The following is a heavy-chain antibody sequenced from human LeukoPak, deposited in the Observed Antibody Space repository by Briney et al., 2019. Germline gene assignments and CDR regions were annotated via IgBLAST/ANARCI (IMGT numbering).Heavy chain of an antibody. Sequence: PGGSLRLSCAASGFTFSNYEMNWVRQAPGKGLEWVSYISSSGGTMYYADSVKGRFTISRDNAKNSLYLQMNSLRAEDTAVYYCARDGTPIYSNGWVYMDVWGKGTTVTISS. CDR1: GFTFSNYE. CDR2: ISSSGGTM. V-gene: IGHV3-48*03. D-gene: IGHD6-25*01. J-gene: IGHJ6*04. CDR3: ARDGTPIYSNGWVYMDV.